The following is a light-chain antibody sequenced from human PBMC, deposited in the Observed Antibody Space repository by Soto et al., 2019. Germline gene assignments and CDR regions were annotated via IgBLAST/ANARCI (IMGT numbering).Light chain of an antibody. Sequence: EIVLTQSPATLSSSPGESVTLSCRASQSVATSSAWYQHKPGQPPRLLIYNAASRDTGIPARFSGSGSGTDFTLTINSLEPDDFAVYYCQQRTNWPTFGPGTKVEFK. CDR3: QQRTNWPT. J-gene: IGKJ1*01. V-gene: IGKV3-11*01. CDR2: NAA. CDR1: QSVATS.